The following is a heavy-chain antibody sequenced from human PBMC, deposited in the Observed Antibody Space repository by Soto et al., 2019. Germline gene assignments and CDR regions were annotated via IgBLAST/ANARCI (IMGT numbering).Heavy chain of an antibody. CDR1: GYTFSSYG. J-gene: IGHJ4*02. CDR3: ARDGAVAGSINFDY. Sequence: ASVKVSCKASGYTFSSYGMHWVRQAPGQRLEWMGWINAGNGNTKYSQKFQGRVTINRDTSASTAYMELSRLRSEDTAVYYCARDGAVAGSINFDYWGQGTLVTVSS. V-gene: IGHV1-3*01. CDR2: INAGNGNT. D-gene: IGHD6-19*01.